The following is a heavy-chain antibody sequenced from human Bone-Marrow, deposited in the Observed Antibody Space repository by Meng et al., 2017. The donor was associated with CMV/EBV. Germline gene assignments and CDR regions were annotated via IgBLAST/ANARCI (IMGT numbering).Heavy chain of an antibody. J-gene: IGHJ4*02. CDR1: CYTFTSHG. V-gene: IGHV1-18*01. CDR2: ISAYNGNT. Sequence: RRVPCCAEVKQPCAEVKVSCKTSCYTFTSHGISWVRQAPGQGLEWMGCISAYNGNTNYAKKLQGRVTMTTDTSTSTAYMELRSLRSDDTAVYYCARDTVLDYWGQGTLVTVSS. D-gene: IGHD4-11*01. CDR3: ARDTVLDY.